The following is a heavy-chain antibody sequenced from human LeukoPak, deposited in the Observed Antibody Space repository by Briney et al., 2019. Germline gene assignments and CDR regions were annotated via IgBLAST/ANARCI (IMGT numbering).Heavy chain of an antibody. J-gene: IGHJ2*01. CDR1: GYSFTSYW. Sequence: GESLKISCKGSGYSFTSYWIGWVRQAPGQGLEWMGWINPNSGSTNYAQKFQGRVTMTRDTSISTAYMELSRLRSDDTAVYYCARDSSNAERWYFDLWGRGTLVTVSS. D-gene: IGHD1-26*01. CDR2: INPNSGST. CDR3: ARDSSNAERWYFDL. V-gene: IGHV1-2*02.